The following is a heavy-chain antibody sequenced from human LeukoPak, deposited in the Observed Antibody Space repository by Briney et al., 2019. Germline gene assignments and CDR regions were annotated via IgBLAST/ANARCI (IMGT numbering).Heavy chain of an antibody. D-gene: IGHD6-19*01. CDR2: INSEGSDT. CDR3: ATVGSSASENY. Sequence: GGSLRLSCAASGFTFSSYWMHWVRQAPGKGLVWVSRINSEGSDTWYADSVKGRFTISRDNAKNTLYLQMNSLRAEDTAVYYCATVGSSASENYWGQGTLVTVSS. CDR1: GFTFSSYW. V-gene: IGHV3-74*01. J-gene: IGHJ4*02.